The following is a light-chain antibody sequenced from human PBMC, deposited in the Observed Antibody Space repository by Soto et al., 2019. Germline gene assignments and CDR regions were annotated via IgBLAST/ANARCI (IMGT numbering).Light chain of an antibody. V-gene: IGKV3-20*01. J-gene: IGKJ4*01. CDR3: QQYDSSPLT. CDR1: QSVSSSY. CDR2: GAS. Sequence: EIVLTQSPGTLSLCPGERATLSCRASQSVSSSYLAWYQQKPGQAPRLLIYGASSRATGIPDRFSGSGSGTDFTLTISRLEPEDFAVYYCQQYDSSPLTFGGGTKVEIK.